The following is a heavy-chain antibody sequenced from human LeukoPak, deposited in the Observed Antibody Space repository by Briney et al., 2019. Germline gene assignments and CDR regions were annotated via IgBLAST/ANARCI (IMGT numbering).Heavy chain of an antibody. V-gene: IGHV6-1*01. CDR2: TYYRSKWYN. CDR1: GDSVSSNSAA. CDR3: ARGSLVAEGTTGTPKYYYYGMDV. J-gene: IGHJ6*04. D-gene: IGHD1-1*01. Sequence: SQTLSLTCAISGDSVSSNSAAWNWIRQSPSRGLEWLARTYYRSKWYNVYAVSVKSRITINPDPSKNQYSLQLNSATPEDTAVYYCARGSLVAEGTTGTPKYYYYGMDVWGKGTTVTVPS.